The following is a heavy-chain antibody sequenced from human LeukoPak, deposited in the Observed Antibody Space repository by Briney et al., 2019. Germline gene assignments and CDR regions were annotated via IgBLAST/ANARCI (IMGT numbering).Heavy chain of an antibody. J-gene: IGHJ6*02. V-gene: IGHV1-2*02. D-gene: IGHD6-19*01. CDR3: ARGSGWRNYYYGIDV. CDR2: INPNSGGT. Sequence: ASVKVSCKASGYTFTGYYMHWVRQAPGQGLEWMGWINPNSGGTNYAQKLQGRVTMTTDTSTSTAYMELRSLRSDDTAVYYCARGSGWRNYYYGIDVWGQGTTVTVSS. CDR1: GYTFTGYY.